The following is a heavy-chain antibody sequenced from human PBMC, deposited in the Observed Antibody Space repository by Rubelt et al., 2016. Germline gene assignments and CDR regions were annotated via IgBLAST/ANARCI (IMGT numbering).Heavy chain of an antibody. CDR2: IKASDGTT. CDR3: ASAADQDFDY. Sequence: QVQLVQSGAEVKKPGASVKVSCKASGYTFSNYYMHWVRQAPGQGLEWMGMIKASDGTTRHAQKFQDRVTVTRDTSTSTRYMGLGGLGSWDTAVYYCASAADQDFDYWGQGTLVTVSS. CDR1: GYTFSNYY. D-gene: IGHD2-15*01. J-gene: IGHJ4*02. V-gene: IGHV1-46*01.